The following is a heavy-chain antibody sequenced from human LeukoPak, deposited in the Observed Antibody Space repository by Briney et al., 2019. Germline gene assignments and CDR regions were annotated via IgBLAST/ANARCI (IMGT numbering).Heavy chain of an antibody. CDR2: IFYSGST. V-gene: IGHV4-59*01. J-gene: IGHJ3*02. CDR3: SRYTVNMMLNGLRTFDI. D-gene: IGHD5-12*01. CDR1: GCSISNYY. Sequence: SETLSLTCTVSGCSISNYYWSWIRQPPGKGLEWIGYIFYSGSTNYNPSLKSRVTISEDTTKNQFSMNLTSVTAADTAEYYCSRYTVNMMLNGLRTFDIWGQGTMVTVSS.